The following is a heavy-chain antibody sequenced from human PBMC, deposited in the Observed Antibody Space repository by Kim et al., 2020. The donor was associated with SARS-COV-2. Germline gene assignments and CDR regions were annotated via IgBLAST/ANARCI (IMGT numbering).Heavy chain of an antibody. J-gene: IGHJ3*02. V-gene: IGHV4-61*02. D-gene: IGHD3-10*01. CDR3: ARYYSTDAFDI. CDR1: GGSISSGSYY. CDR2: IYTSGST. Sequence: SETLSLTCTVSGGSISSGSYYWSWIRQPAGKGLEWIGRIYTSGSTNYNPSLKSRVTISVDTSKNQFSLKLSSVTAADTAVYYCARYYSTDAFDIWGQGTMITISS.